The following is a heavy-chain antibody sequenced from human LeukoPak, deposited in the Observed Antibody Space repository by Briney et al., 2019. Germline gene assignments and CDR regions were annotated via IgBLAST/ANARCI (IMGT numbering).Heavy chain of an antibody. V-gene: IGHV3-21*01. CDR2: ISSSSSYI. Sequence: GGSLRLSCAASGFTFSSYSMNWVRQAPGKGLGWVSSISSSSSYIYYADSVKGRFTISRDNSKNSLYLQMNSLRAEDTAVYYCARGRTREGFGYYYYGMDVWGQGTTVTVSS. CDR1: GFTFSSYS. CDR3: ARGRTREGFGYYYYGMDV. J-gene: IGHJ6*02. D-gene: IGHD3-10*01.